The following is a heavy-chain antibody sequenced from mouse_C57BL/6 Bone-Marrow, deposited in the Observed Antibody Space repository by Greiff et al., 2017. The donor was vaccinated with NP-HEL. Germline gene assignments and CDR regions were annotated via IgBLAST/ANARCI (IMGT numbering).Heavy chain of an antibody. CDR2: ISSGSSTI. CDR3: ARMGDGWGYAMDY. D-gene: IGHD2-3*01. J-gene: IGHJ4*01. V-gene: IGHV5-17*01. CDR1: GFTFSDYG. Sequence: EVKLVESGGGLVKPGGSLKLSCAASGFTFSDYGMHWVRQAPEKGLEWVAYISSGSSTIYYADTVKGRFTISRDNAKNTLFLQMTSLRSEDTAMYYCARMGDGWGYAMDYWGQGTSVTVSS.